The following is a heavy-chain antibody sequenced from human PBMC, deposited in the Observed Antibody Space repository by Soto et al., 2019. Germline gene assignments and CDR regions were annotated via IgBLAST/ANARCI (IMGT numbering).Heavy chain of an antibody. CDR3: AKDTLGLYSSGWYSP. D-gene: IGHD6-19*01. CDR1: GFTFSSYA. V-gene: IGHV3-23*01. J-gene: IGHJ1*01. Sequence: GGSLRLSCAASGFTFSSYAMSWVRQAPGKGLEWVSAISGSGGSTYYADSVKGRFTISRDNSKNTLYLQMNSLRAEDTAVYYCAKDTLGLYSSGWYSPWGQGTLVTVSS. CDR2: ISGSGGST.